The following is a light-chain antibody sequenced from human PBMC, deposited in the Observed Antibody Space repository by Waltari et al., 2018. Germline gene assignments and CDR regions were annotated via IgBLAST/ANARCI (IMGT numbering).Light chain of an antibody. CDR1: GSNIGAGYD. J-gene: IGLJ3*02. CDR3: QSYDTSLSVV. Sequence: QSVLTQPPSVSRAPGQRVTISCTGSGSNIGAGYDVHSYQQPPRAAPKLPNYGSNTPPLLVPHQFFTSTSGTSASLVIIGLQAEDEGDYYCQSYDTSLSVVFGGGTKLTVL. CDR2: GSN. V-gene: IGLV1-40*01.